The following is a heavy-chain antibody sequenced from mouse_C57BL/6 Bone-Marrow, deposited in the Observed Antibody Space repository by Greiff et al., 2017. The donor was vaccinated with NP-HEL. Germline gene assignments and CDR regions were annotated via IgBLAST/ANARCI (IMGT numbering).Heavy chain of an antibody. V-gene: IGHV1-81*01. CDR3: ARRRSNPFAY. J-gene: IGHJ3*01. CDR1: GYTFTSYG. CDR2: IYPRSGNT. Sequence: QVQLQQSGAELARPGASVKLSCKASGYTFTSYGISWVKQRTGQGLEWFGEIYPRSGNTYYNEKFKGKATLTADKSSSTAYMELRSLTSEDSAVYFCARRRSNPFAYWGQGTLVTVSA.